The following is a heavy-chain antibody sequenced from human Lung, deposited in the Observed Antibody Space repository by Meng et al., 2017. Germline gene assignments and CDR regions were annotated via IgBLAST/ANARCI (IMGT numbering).Heavy chain of an antibody. J-gene: IGHJ4*02. CDR1: GFTFTHHG. V-gene: IGHV1-18*01. Sequence: QVQFVQSGSEVKKPGASMKVSFKASGFTFTHHGFSWVRQAPGQELEWVGWISAYNGRTSYSQKLQGRVTMTTDTSTSTVYMEVRSLRSDDTAVYFCARWGHSSAWPSQWYEYWGQGTLVTVSS. CDR3: ARWGHSSAWPSQWYEY. CDR2: ISAYNGRT. D-gene: IGHD6-19*01.